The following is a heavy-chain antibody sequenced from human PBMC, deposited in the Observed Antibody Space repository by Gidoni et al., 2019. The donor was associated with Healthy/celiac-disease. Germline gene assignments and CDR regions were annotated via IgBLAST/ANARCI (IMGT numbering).Heavy chain of an antibody. CDR2: IISIFATA. CDR3: AREWPYAFWSGYSRNYNWFDP. J-gene: IGHJ5*02. D-gene: IGHD3-3*01. V-gene: IGHV1-69*06. CDR1: GGTFSSYA. Sequence: EVKKPGYSVKVSCKASGGTFSSYAISRVRPAPGQGLEWMGGIISIFATANDAQKFPVIVTITADKSTSTAYMELSSLRSEDTSVYYCAREWPYAFWSGYSRNYNWFDPWGQGTLVTVSS.